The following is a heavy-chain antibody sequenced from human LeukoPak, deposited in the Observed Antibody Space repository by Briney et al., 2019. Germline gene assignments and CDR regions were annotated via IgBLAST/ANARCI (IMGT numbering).Heavy chain of an antibody. Sequence: PGGSLILSCSASGFTFSSYAMTWVPQAPGKGLEWVSAISDSGGSTYYADSVKGRFTIYRDNSKNTLYLQMNSLRAEDTAVYYCAKDAVAVAGSYWGRGTLVTVSS. J-gene: IGHJ4*02. D-gene: IGHD6-19*01. V-gene: IGHV3-23*01. CDR3: AKDAVAVAGSY. CDR1: GFTFSSYA. CDR2: ISDSGGST.